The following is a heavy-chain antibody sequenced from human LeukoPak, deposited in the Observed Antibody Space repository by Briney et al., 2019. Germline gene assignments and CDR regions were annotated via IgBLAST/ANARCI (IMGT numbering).Heavy chain of an antibody. CDR2: INQDGSEK. J-gene: IGHJ4*02. CDR3: ARVGDETDSSGYYLDY. CDR1: GFTFSNYW. Sequence: PGGSLRLSCAVSGFTFSNYWMNWVRQAPGKGLEWVANINQDGSEKYYVDSVKGRFTISRDNAKNSLYLQMNSLRAEDTAVYYCARVGDETDSSGYYLDYWGQGTLVTVSS. D-gene: IGHD3-22*01. V-gene: IGHV3-7*01.